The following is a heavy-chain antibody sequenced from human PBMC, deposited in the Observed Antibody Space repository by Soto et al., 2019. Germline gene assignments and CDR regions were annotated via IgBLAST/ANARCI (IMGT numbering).Heavy chain of an antibody. J-gene: IGHJ4*02. D-gene: IGHD6-6*01. Sequence: TLSVSGTVSGGSSSCDDGYWSWIRQHPGKGLEWLGYIYYSGKPYYNPSLKSRVTILVDTSKNQFSLRLNSVTAADTAVYYCARSTIAPRLFMYPFDSWGQGTLVTVS. V-gene: IGHV4-31*03. CDR3: ARSTIAPRLFMYPFDS. CDR2: IYYSGKP. CDR1: GGSSSCDDGY.